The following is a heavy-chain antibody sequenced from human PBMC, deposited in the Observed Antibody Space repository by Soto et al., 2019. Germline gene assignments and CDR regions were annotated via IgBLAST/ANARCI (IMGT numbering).Heavy chain of an antibody. D-gene: IGHD3-3*01. V-gene: IGHV3-7*01. CDR1: GFTFSSYA. Sequence: LRLSCAASGFTFSSYAMHWVRQAPGKGLEWVANIKQDGSEKYYVDSVKGRFTISRDNAKNSLYLQMNSLIAEDTAVYYCARGLGDFWSGYYIAMATSNGHMDAWGKGTTGTVSS. CDR3: ARGLGDFWSGYYIAMATSNGHMDA. J-gene: IGHJ6*03. CDR2: IKQDGSEK.